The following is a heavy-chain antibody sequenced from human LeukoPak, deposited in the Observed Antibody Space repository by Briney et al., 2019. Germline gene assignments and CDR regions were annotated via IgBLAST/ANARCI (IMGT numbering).Heavy chain of an antibody. Sequence: SETLSLTCNVSGVSVSTSHWNWVRQRPGKGLEWIGCLSYIGKTDYNPSLKSRVSISLGSSNNHFSLKLTSVTAADTAVYYCSEGYFEPFDHWGQGILVTVSS. CDR1: GVSVSTSH. J-gene: IGHJ4*02. CDR2: LSYIGKT. CDR3: SEGYFEPFDH. V-gene: IGHV4-59*02. D-gene: IGHD2/OR15-2a*01.